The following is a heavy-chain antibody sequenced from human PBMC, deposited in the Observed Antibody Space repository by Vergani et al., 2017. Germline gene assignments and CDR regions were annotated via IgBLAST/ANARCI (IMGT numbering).Heavy chain of an antibody. CDR3: ARDHGNEDAFDI. CDR1: GFTFSSNG. J-gene: IGHJ3*02. CDR2: ISSSSSDI. Sequence: EVQLVESGGGLVKPGGSLRLSCAASGFTFSSNGMNWVRQAPGKGLEWVSSISSSSSDIYYADSVKGRFTISRDNAKKSLYLQMNSLRAEDTAVYYCARDHGNEDAFDIWGQGTMVTVSS. V-gene: IGHV3-21*01. D-gene: IGHD1-1*01.